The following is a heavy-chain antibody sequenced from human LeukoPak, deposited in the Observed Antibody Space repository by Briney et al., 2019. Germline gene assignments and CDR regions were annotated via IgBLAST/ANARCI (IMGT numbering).Heavy chain of an antibody. CDR1: GFTFSSYE. J-gene: IGHJ6*04. Sequence: QSGGSLRLSCAASGFTFSSYEMNWVRQAPGKGLEWVSYISSSGSTIYYEDSVRGRFTISRDNAKNSLYLQMHSLRAEDTAVYYCAERGISMIGGVWGEGTTVTISS. D-gene: IGHD3-10*02. CDR2: ISSSGSTI. CDR3: AERGISMIGGV. V-gene: IGHV3-48*03.